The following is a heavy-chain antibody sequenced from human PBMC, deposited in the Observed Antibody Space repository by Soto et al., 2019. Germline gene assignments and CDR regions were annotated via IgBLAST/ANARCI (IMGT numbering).Heavy chain of an antibody. CDR3: ARPYGGKIGDAPDL. CDR2: ISDAAGSA. V-gene: IGHV3-23*01. CDR1: GFTFSSSA. Sequence: GGSLRLSCVASGFTFSSSAMSWVRQVPGKGLEWVSTISDAAGSAYYVDSVKGLFTISRDNSKKTLYLQMNSLRAEDSAVYNCARPYGGKIGDAPDLWGPGTMVTVS. J-gene: IGHJ3*01. D-gene: IGHD4-17*01.